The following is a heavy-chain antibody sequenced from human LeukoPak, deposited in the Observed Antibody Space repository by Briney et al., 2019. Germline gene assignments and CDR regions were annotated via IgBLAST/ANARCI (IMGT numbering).Heavy chain of an antibody. CDR3: ASSRN. CDR1: GFAFSSYW. V-gene: IGHV3-7*02. CDR2: MNQDGSEK. J-gene: IGHJ4*02. Sequence: GESLRLSCAASGFAFSSYWMSWVRQAPGKGLEWVANMNQDGSEKYYVDSVKGRFTISRDNAKNSLYLQMNSLKDKDTSVYYCASSRNWGQGTLVTVSS.